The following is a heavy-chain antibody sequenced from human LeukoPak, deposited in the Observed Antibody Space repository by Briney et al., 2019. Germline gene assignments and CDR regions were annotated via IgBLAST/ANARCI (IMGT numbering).Heavy chain of an antibody. J-gene: IGHJ4*02. CDR2: TIPIFGTA. D-gene: IGHD3-16*01. CDR3: AGGVGGYFDY. V-gene: IGHV1-69*06. CDR1: GGTFSSYA. Sequence: GAPVKVSCKASGGTFSSYAISWVRQAPGQGLEWMGGTIPIFGTANYAQKFQGRVTITADKSTSTAYMELSSLRSEDTAVYYCAGGVGGYFDYWGQGTLVTVSS.